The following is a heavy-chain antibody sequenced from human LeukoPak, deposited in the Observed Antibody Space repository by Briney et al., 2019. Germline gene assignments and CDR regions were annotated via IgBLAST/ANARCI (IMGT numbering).Heavy chain of an antibody. J-gene: IGHJ4*02. Sequence: TGGSLRLSCAASGFTFSSYTMTWVRQAPGKGLEWVSGIIGSGGSTYDADSVKGLFTISRDNSKNTLYLQMNSLRVEDTAVYYCANAPAYGLPLYWGQGTLVSVYS. CDR1: GFTFSSYT. D-gene: IGHD4-17*01. V-gene: IGHV3-23*01. CDR2: IIGSGGST. CDR3: ANAPAYGLPLY.